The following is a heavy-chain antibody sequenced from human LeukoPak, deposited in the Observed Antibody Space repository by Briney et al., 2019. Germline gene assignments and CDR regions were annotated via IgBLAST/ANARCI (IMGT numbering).Heavy chain of an antibody. Sequence: ASVKVSCKASGYTFTSYAMHWVRQAPGHGLEWMGLINAGNGNTKYSQKFQGRVTITADESTSTAYMELSSLRSEDTAVYYCARGPVGDTMIVVVIPLVDWGQGTLVTVSS. CDR3: ARGPVGDTMIVVVIPLVD. CDR2: INAGNGNT. CDR1: GYTFTSYA. D-gene: IGHD3-22*01. J-gene: IGHJ4*02. V-gene: IGHV1-3*01.